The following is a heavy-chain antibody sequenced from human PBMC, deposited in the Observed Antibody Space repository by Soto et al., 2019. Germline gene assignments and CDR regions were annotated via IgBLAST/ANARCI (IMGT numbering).Heavy chain of an antibody. CDR2: INPDGGST. CDR3: ARDPRSWKYVGFWDY. Sequence: QVQLVQSGAEVKKPGASMKISCKASGYLFMDYYIHWLRQAPGQGLEWMGVINPDGGSTSYAQRFQGRLNVTADTSTSTVFLDLNSVTVDDTAFYFCARDPRSWKYVGFWDYWGQGTLVTVST. J-gene: IGHJ4*02. V-gene: IGHV1-46*01. D-gene: IGHD1-1*01. CDR1: GYLFMDYY.